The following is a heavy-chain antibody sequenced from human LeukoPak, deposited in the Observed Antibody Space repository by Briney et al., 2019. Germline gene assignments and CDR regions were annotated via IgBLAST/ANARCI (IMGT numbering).Heavy chain of an antibody. CDR1: GYTFTGYY. Sequence: ASVKVSCKASGYTFTGYYMHWVRQAPGQGLEWMGWINPNSGGTNYAQKFQGRVTMTRDTSISTAYMELSRLRSDDTAVYYCARDSSYYYDSSGYSGAFDYWGQGTLVTVSS. CDR3: ARDSSYYYDSSGYSGAFDY. CDR2: INPNSGGT. J-gene: IGHJ4*02. D-gene: IGHD3-22*01. V-gene: IGHV1-2*02.